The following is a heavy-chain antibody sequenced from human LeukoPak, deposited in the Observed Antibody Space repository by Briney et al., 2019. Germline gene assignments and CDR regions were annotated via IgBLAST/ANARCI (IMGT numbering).Heavy chain of an antibody. CDR3: AREMYSGMYNDAFDI. CDR2: IKQDGSEK. Sequence: GGSLRLSCAASGFTFSSYWMSWVRQAPGKGLEWVANIKQDGSEKYYVDSVKCRFTISRDNAKNTLYLQMNNLRAEDTAMYYCAREMYSGMYNDAFDIWGQGTKVTVSS. CDR1: GFTFSSYW. V-gene: IGHV3-7*03. D-gene: IGHD1-26*01. J-gene: IGHJ3*02.